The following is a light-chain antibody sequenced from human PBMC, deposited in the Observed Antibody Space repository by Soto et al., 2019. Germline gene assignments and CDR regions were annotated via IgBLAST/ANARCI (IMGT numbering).Light chain of an antibody. CDR1: SSDIGGYKY. CDR2: DVI. J-gene: IGLJ1*01. CDR3: FSYTSSTMYV. V-gene: IGLV2-14*03. Sequence: QSALTQPASVSGSXGQSITISCTGSSSDIGGYKYVSWYQHHPGKAPQLIIFDVINRPSGVSNRFSGSKSGNTASLTIFGLQAEDEADYYCFSYTSSTMYVFGTGTKVTVL.